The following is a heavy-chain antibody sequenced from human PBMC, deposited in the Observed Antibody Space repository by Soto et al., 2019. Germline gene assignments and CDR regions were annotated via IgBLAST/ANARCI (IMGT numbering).Heavy chain of an antibody. CDR3: ARGGYCSSTSCHTDYYGMDV. D-gene: IGHD2-2*01. J-gene: IGHJ6*02. CDR1: GFTFSDHY. V-gene: IGHV3-72*01. Sequence: GGSLRLSCAASGFTFSDHYMDWVRQAPGKGLEWVGRTRNKANNYTTEYAASVIGRFTISRDDSKNSLYLQVNSLKSEDTAVYYCARGGYCSSTSCHTDYYGMDVWGQGTTVTVSS. CDR2: TRNKANNYTT.